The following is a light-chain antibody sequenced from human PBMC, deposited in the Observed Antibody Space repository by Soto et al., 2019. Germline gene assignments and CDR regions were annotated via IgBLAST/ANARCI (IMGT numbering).Light chain of an antibody. Sequence: DIQMTQSPSSLSASVGDRATITCRASQSVSTRLTWFHQRPGQAPDLLIYDASRLDSGVPSRFSGRGSGPEFSLTISSLQPDDFATYYCQQYNIYSPYTFGQGTKV. CDR1: QSVSTR. CDR2: DAS. V-gene: IGKV1-5*01. J-gene: IGKJ2*01. CDR3: QQYNIYSPYT.